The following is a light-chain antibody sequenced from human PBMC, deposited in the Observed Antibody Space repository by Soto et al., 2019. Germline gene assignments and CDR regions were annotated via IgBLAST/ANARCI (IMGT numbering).Light chain of an antibody. CDR1: RGHSGYI. J-gene: IGLJ2*01. CDR2: LEGSGSY. V-gene: IGLV4-60*02. CDR3: ETWDSNSVV. Sequence: QSVLTQSSSASASLGSSVKLTCTLSRGHSGYIIAWHQQQPGKAPRYLMKLEGSGSYNKGSGVPDRFSGSSSGPDRYLTISNLQFEDEADYYCETWDSNSVVFGGGTKLTVL.